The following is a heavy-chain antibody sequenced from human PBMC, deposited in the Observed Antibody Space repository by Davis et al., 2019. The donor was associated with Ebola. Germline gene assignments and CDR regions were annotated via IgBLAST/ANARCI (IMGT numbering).Heavy chain of an antibody. Sequence: ESLKISCAVSGYSINRGYYWGWIRQPPGKGLEYIGSFYPSRSTYYNPSLKSRVAISVDTSKNQFSLKLSSVTAADTAVYFCASHYRLPFDFWGQGTLVTVSS. CDR1: GYSINRGYY. CDR3: ASHYRLPFDF. V-gene: IGHV4-38-2*01. CDR2: FYPSRST. D-gene: IGHD1-26*01. J-gene: IGHJ4*02.